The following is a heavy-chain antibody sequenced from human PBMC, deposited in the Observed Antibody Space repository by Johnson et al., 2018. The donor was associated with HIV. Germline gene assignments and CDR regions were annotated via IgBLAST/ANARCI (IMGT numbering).Heavy chain of an antibody. CDR1: GFTVSSNY. J-gene: IGHJ3*02. V-gene: IGHV3-66*01. Sequence: VQLVESGGGLVQPGGSLRLSCAASGFTVSSNYMNWVRQAPGKGLEWVSVIYSGGTTYHADYVKGRFMISRDNSKSTLYLQMNSLRAEDTAVYYCARAYTYGAFDIWGQGTMVTVSS. CDR2: IYSGGTT. CDR3: ARAYTYGAFDI. D-gene: IGHD5-18*01.